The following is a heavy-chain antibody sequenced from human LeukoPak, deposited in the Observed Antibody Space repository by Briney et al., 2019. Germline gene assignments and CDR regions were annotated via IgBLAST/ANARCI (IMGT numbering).Heavy chain of an antibody. Sequence: GGSLRLSWAASGFSFSSYNMNWVRQTPGEGLEWVSSITSSSTYTFYADSVKGRFTISRDNARNSLYLQMNSLRAEDTAVYYCARDPYSGTYGDTYYYYMDVWGKGTTVTISS. CDR2: ITSSSTYT. J-gene: IGHJ6*03. CDR1: GFSFSSYN. D-gene: IGHD1-26*01. V-gene: IGHV3-21*01. CDR3: ARDPYSGTYGDTYYYYMDV.